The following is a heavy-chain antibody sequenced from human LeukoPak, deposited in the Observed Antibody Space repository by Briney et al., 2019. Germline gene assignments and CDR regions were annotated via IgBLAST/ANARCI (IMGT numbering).Heavy chain of an antibody. J-gene: IGHJ5*02. V-gene: IGHV3-23*01. D-gene: IGHD3-16*01. Sequence: QSGGSLRLSCAASGFRFSDFTMTWVRQAPGKGPEWVSAIGGRGGNTYYADSLGGRFTISRDNSKDMVYLQMNSLKVEDTATYYCGKEGGAWGQGTKVTVSS. CDR1: GFRFSDFT. CDR3: GKEGGA. CDR2: IGGRGGNT.